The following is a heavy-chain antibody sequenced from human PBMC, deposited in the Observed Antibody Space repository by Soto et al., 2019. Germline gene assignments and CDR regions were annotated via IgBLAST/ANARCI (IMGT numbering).Heavy chain of an antibody. J-gene: IGHJ4*02. CDR2: INPSGGST. CDR1: GYTFTSYY. CDR3: AREHIWFGDLTHFVY. V-gene: IGHV1-46*01. D-gene: IGHD3-10*01. Sequence: GASVKVSCKASGYTFTSYYMHWVRQAPVQGLEWMGIINPSGGSTSYAQKFQGRVTMTRDTSTSTVYMELISLRSEDTAVYYCAREHIWFGDLTHFVYSGQAPIVTVSS.